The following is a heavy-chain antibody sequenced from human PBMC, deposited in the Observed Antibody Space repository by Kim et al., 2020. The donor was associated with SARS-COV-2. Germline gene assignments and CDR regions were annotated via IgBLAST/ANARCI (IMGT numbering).Heavy chain of an antibody. CDR2: MYYSGRT. CDR3: AREHCYYHFMDF. J-gene: IGHJ6*03. CDR1: GGSISSGGYC. V-gene: IGHV4-31*03. Sequence: SETLSLTCTVAGGSISSGGYCWSWIRLQSGKGLEWIATMYYSGRTHYNPSLKSRVMTSVDTSYTQFSLRVSSLTAADTAVYYCAREHCYYHFMDFWGKGT.